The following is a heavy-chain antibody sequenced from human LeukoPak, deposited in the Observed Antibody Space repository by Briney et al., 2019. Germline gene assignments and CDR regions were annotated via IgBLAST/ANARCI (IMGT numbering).Heavy chain of an antibody. CDR1: GFTFSSYW. Sequence: GGSLRLSCAASGFTFSSYWMHWVRQAPGKGLVWVSRINSDGSSTSYADSVKGQFTISRDNAKNTLYLQMNSLRAEDTAVYYCARVPGVRGPLNNWGQGTLVTVSS. CDR3: ARVPGVRGPLNN. CDR2: INSDGSST. J-gene: IGHJ4*02. V-gene: IGHV3-74*01. D-gene: IGHD3-10*01.